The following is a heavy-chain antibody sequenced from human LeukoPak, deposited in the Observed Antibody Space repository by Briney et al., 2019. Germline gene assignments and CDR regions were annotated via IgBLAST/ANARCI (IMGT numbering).Heavy chain of an antibody. J-gene: IGHJ4*02. CDR2: IYHSGST. V-gene: IGHV4-38-2*02. CDR3: ARDSSGLDY. Sequence: SETLSLTCTVSGYSISSGYYWGWIRQPPGKGLEWIGSIYHSGSTYYSPSLKSRVTISLDTSENQFSLKLSSVTAADTAVYYCARDSSGLDYWGQGTLVTVSS. CDR1: GYSISSGYY. D-gene: IGHD6-19*01.